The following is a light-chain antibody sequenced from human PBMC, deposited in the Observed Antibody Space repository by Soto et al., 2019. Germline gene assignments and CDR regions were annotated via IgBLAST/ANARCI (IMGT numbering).Light chain of an antibody. CDR3: QQYANLPGT. CDR1: QDISNY. CDR2: YAS. J-gene: IGKJ5*01. V-gene: IGKV1-33*01. Sequence: DIQMTQSPSSLSASVGDRVTITCQASQDISNYLNWYQQKPGKAPKLLIYYASHLETGVPSRFTRSGSGTDFNFTISNLKTGDIATYYCQQYANLPGTFGQGTRLEIK.